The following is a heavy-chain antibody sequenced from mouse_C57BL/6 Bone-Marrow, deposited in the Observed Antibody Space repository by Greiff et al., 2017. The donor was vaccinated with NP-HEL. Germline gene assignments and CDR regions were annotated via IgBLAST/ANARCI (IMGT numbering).Heavy chain of an antibody. CDR3: ARNYYYGSRRYFDV. CDR1: GFSLTSYA. V-gene: IGHV2-9-1*01. CDR2: IWTGGGT. Sequence: VHLVESGPGLVAPSQSLSITCTVSGFSLTSYAISWVRQPPGKGLEWLGVIWTGGGTNYNSALKSRLSISKDNSKSQVFLKMNSLQTDDTARYYCARNYYYGSRRYFDVWGTGTTVTVSS. D-gene: IGHD1-1*01. J-gene: IGHJ1*03.